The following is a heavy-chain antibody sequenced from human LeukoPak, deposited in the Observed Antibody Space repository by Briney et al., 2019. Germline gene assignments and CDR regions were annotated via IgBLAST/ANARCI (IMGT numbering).Heavy chain of an antibody. J-gene: IGHJ5*02. Sequence: GGSLRLSCAASGFTFSSYAMSWVRQAPGKGLEWVSYISSSSSTIYYADSVKGRFTISRDNAKNSLYLQMNSLRAEDTAVYYCARRWFDPWGQGTLVTVSS. CDR3: ARRWFDP. V-gene: IGHV3-48*04. CDR2: ISSSSSTI. CDR1: GFTFSSYA.